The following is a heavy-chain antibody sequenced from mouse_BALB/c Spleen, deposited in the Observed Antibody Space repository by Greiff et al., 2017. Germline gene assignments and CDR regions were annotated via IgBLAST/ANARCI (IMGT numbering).Heavy chain of an antibody. J-gene: IGHJ4*01. CDR1: GYTFTSYW. D-gene: IGHD1-1*02. CDR3: ARSGVAPYYAMDY. V-gene: IGHV1-7*01. Sequence: QVQLQQSGAELAKPGASVKMSCKASGYTFTSYWMHWVKQRPGQGLEWIGYINPSTGYTEYNQKFKDKATLTADKSSSTAYMQLSSLTSEDSAVYYCARSGVAPYYAMDYWGQGTSVTVSS. CDR2: INPSTGYT.